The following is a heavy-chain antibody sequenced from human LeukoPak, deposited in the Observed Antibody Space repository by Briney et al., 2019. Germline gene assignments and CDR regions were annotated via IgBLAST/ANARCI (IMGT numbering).Heavy chain of an antibody. J-gene: IGHJ6*02. CDR1: GGSISSGGYS. Sequence: PSETLSLTCAVSGGSISSGGYSWSWIRQPPGKGLEWIGYIYHSGSTYYNPSLKSRVTISVGRSKNQFSLKLSSVTAADTAVYYCARGADYGDYYYYGMDVWGQRTTVTVSS. CDR3: ARGADYGDYYYYGMDV. V-gene: IGHV4-30-2*01. CDR2: IYHSGST. D-gene: IGHD4-17*01.